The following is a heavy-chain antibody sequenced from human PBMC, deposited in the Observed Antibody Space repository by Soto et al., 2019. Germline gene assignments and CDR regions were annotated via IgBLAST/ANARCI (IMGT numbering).Heavy chain of an antibody. Sequence: QVQLVQSGAEVKKPGSSVSVSCKSSRGTFTTDAISWVRQAPGQGLEWMGVIIPVFGPPTYAQKFQGRLTITADESTTTAHLELRNLRSEDTAIYYCARGGHNSGCYRTFDFWGRGTLVTVSS. CDR3: ARGGHNSGCYRTFDF. J-gene: IGHJ4*02. D-gene: IGHD6-25*01. CDR1: RGTFTTDA. CDR2: IIPVFGPP. V-gene: IGHV1-69*01.